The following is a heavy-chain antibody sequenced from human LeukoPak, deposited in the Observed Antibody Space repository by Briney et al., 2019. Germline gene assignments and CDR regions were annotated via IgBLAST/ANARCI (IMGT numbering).Heavy chain of an antibody. CDR3: AKLEGGGFLRSNFDY. CDR1: GFTVSSNY. V-gene: IGHV3-53*01. J-gene: IGHJ4*02. D-gene: IGHD1-1*01. Sequence: GGSLRLSCAASGFTVSSNYMSWVRQAPGKGLEWVSVIYSGGSTYYADSVKGRFTISRDNSKNTLYLQMNSLRAEDTAVYYCAKLEGGGFLRSNFDYWGQGTLVTVSS. CDR2: IYSGGST.